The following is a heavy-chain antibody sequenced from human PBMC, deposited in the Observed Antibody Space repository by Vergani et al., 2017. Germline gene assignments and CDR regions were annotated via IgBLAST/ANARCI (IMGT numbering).Heavy chain of an antibody. CDR1: GFTFSSYG. D-gene: IGHD3-22*01. V-gene: IGHV3-30*03. Sequence: QVQLVESGGGVVQPGRSLRLSCAASGFTFSSYGMHWVRQAPGKGLEWVAVITYDGNNKYYADSVKGRFTISRDNAENTLYVQMNSLRVEDTAVYYCAGPQGTSAYYYGGFDYWGQGILVTVSS. CDR2: ITYDGNNK. J-gene: IGHJ4*02. CDR3: AGPQGTSAYYYGGFDY.